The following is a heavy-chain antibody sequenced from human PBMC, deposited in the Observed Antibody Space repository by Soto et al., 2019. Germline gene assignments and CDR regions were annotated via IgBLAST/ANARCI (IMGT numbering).Heavy chain of an antibody. CDR3: ARKWASYNWNDPPNGMDV. J-gene: IGHJ6*02. V-gene: IGHV1-69*01. D-gene: IGHD1-1*01. CDR2: IIPIFGTA. CDR1: GGTFSSYA. Sequence: SVKVSCTASGGTFSSYAISWVRQAPGQGLEWMGGIIPIFGTANYAQKFQGRVTITADESTSTAYMELSSLRSEDTAVYYCARKWASYNWNDPPNGMDVWGQGTTVTVSS.